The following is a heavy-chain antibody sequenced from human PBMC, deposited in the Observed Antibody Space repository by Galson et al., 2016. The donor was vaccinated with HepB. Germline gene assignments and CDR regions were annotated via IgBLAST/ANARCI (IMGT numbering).Heavy chain of an antibody. CDR2: IYQGETA. J-gene: IGHJ4*02. D-gene: IGHD3-3*01. CDR1: GVSITSGGFP. V-gene: IGHV4-30-2*01. CDR3: ARGTYDFWSGFSPTEYYFDY. Sequence: TLSLTCAVSGVSITSGGFPWNWIRQPPGKGLEWIGYIYQGETAYYTPSLRSRVTMALHRTNNLFSLKLSSVTAADTAVYYCARGTYDFWSGFSPTEYYFDYWGQGALVAVSS.